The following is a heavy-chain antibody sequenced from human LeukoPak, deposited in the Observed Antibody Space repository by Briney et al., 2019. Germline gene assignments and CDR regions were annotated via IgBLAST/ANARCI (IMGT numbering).Heavy chain of an antibody. V-gene: IGHV4-34*10. CDR1: GGSFSDYD. CDR3: ARYVPVRTGTTRASFDY. CDR2: SSHSGRS. D-gene: IGHD1-1*01. J-gene: IGHJ4*02. Sequence: SETLSLTCAVYGGSFSDYDWRWSRQPPGEGGEGRGGSSHSGRSNYDTSLTRRMSMSIDTSRSQFSLNLRSVTAADTAVYYCARYVPVRTGTTRASFDYWGLGTLVTVSS.